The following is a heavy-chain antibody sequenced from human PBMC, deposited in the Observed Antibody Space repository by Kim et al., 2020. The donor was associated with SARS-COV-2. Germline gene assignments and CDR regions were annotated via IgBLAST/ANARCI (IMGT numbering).Heavy chain of an antibody. CDR2: LFSDSRT. J-gene: IGHJ5*02. CDR3: ARHDWFDP. Sequence: GGSLRLSCAASGFTVSADHMSWVRQAPGKGREWGSLLFSDSRTFYADSVKGRFTISRDDSRNTVYLEMNSLRPEDTAAYYCARHDWFDPWGHGTQVTVSS. V-gene: IGHV3-53*01. CDR1: GFTVSADH.